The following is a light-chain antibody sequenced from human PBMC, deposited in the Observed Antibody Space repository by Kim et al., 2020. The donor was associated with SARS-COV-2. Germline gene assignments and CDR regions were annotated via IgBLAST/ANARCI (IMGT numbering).Light chain of an antibody. CDR2: AAS. V-gene: IGKV3-20*01. CDR3: QQYSGSAT. J-gene: IGKJ1*01. CDR1: QSVSTNY. Sequence: EIVLTQSPGTLSLSPGERATLSCRASQSVSTNYLAWYQHKPGQAPRLLIYAASRRATGIPDRFSGSGSGTDFTLTMSRLEPEDFALYYCQQYSGSATFGRGTKVDIK.